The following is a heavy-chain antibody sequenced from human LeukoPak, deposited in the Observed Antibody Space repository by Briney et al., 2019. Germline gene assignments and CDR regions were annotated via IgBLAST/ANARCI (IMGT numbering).Heavy chain of an antibody. D-gene: IGHD4-11*01. CDR3: ARASSNAGFGY. Sequence: ASVKVSCKSSGYTFTSYYMRWVRQAPGQGLEWMGIINPSGGSTSYAQKFQGRVTMTRDTSTSTVYMELSSLRSEDTAVYYCARASSNAGFGYWGQGTLVTVSS. CDR1: GYTFTSYY. J-gene: IGHJ4*02. CDR2: INPSGGST. V-gene: IGHV1-46*01.